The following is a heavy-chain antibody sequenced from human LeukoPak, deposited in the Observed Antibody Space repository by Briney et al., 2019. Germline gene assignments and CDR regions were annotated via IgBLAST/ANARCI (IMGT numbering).Heavy chain of an antibody. J-gene: IGHJ4*02. CDR1: VYTFTNCD. V-gene: IGHV1-46*01. CDR2: INPSGGST. D-gene: IGHD2-2*01. Sequence: ASVKVSFKASVYTFTNCDIHCVRQAPGQGLEWMGLINPSGGSTTYAQTFQGRVTTTRDSSVSSVHMELSSLRSVKAALYSFSSGYCSSTNCLPGGYWGQGTLVTVSS. CDR3: SSGYCSSTNCLPGGY.